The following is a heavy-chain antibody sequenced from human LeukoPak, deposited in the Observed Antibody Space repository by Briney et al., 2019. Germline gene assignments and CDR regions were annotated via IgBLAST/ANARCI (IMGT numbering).Heavy chain of an antibody. CDR3: ARQPGLYDSSGYCCGRVELFDP. V-gene: IGHV1-69*06. J-gene: IGHJ5*02. D-gene: IGHD3-22*01. Sequence: SVQVLCNASGGTFSSYANSWVRQAPGQELVGMGGIISICGTTNYTQTLQGRVTITADKSTSRAYMELSSLRSEDTAVYYCARQPGLYDSSGYCCGRVELFDPWGQGTLVTVSS. CDR1: GGTFSSYA. CDR2: IISICGTT.